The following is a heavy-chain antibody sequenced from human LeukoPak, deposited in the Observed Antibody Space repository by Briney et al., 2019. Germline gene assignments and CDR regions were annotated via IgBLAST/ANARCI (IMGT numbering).Heavy chain of an antibody. CDR3: ARDNNGPAF. V-gene: IGHV3-53*01. D-gene: IGHD2-8*01. CDR1: GFSVSNTC. CDR2: IYSDGGT. J-gene: IGHJ4*02. Sequence: GGSLRLSCAASGFSVSNTCMSWVRQAPGKGLEWVSVIYSDGGTFHLDSVKGRFTVSRDYSKNTLYLQMNSLRADDTAVYYCARDNNGPAFWGQGTLVTVSS.